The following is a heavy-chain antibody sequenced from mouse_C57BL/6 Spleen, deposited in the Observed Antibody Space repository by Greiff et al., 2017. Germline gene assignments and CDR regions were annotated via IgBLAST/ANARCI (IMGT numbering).Heavy chain of an antibody. Sequence: QVQLQQPGAELVKPGASVKVSCKASGYTFTSYWMHWVKQRPGQGLEWIGRIYPADSATNYNQRFKGKATLTVDKSSSTAYMQLSSLTSEDSAFYYCAMGVFDYWGQGTTVTVSS. J-gene: IGHJ2*01. CDR3: AMGVFDY. V-gene: IGHV1-74*01. CDR1: GYTFTSYW. CDR2: IYPADSAT.